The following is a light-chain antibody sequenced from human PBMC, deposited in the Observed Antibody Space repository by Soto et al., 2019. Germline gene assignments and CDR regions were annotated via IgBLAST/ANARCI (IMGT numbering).Light chain of an antibody. Sequence: QSALTQPRSVSGSPGQSVTISCTGTSSDVGGYDYVSWYQQHPDKAPKLIIFDVTKRPSGVPDHFSGSKSGNTASLTISGLQAEDEADYYCCSYAGNYTLIFGGGTQLTVL. J-gene: IGLJ2*01. CDR1: SSDVGGYDY. CDR2: DVT. CDR3: CSYAGNYTLI. V-gene: IGLV2-11*01.